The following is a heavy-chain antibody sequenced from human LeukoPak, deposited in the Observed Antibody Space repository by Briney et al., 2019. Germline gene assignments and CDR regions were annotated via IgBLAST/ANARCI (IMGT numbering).Heavy chain of an antibody. CDR3: ARSKGGSYYYYYMDV. CDR2: ISSSRSTI. J-gene: IGHJ6*03. V-gene: IGHV3-48*01. D-gene: IGHD3-16*01. Sequence: GGSLRLSCAASGFTFSSYSMNWVRQAPGKGLEWVSYISSSRSTIYYADSVKGRFTISRDNAKNSLYLQMNSLRAEDTAVYYCARSKGGSYYYYYMDVWGKGTTVTVSS. CDR1: GFTFSSYS.